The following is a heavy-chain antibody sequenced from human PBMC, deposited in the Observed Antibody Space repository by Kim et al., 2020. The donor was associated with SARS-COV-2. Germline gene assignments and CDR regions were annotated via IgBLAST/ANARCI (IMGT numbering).Heavy chain of an antibody. CDR3: ARDRGDGYNDYYYYGMDV. CDR1: GGSISSGSYY. V-gene: IGHV4-61*02. Sequence: SETLSPTCTVSGGSISSGSYYWSWIRQPAGKGLEWIGRIYTSGSTNYNPSLKSRVTISVDTSKNQFSLKLSSVTAADTAVYYCARDRGDGYNDYYYYGMDVWGQGTTVTVSS. J-gene: IGHJ6*02. D-gene: IGHD5-12*01. CDR2: IYTSGST.